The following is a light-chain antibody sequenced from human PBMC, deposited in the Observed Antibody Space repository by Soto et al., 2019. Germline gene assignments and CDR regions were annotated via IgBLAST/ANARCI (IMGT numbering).Light chain of an antibody. CDR1: SSDGGAYNY. V-gene: IGLV2-14*01. CDR2: EVS. Sequence: QSALTKPASVSGSPGQSITISCTGTSSDGGAYNYVSWYQQHPGKAPKLMIYEVSNRPSGVSNRFSGSKSGNTASLTISGLQAEDEADYYCSSYTSSSTLYVFGTGTKVTVL. J-gene: IGLJ1*01. CDR3: SSYTSSSTLYV.